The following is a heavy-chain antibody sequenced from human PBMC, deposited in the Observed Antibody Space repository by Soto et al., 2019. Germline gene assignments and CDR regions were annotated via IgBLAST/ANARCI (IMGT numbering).Heavy chain of an antibody. V-gene: IGHV1-69*12. CDR2: IIPIFGTA. J-gene: IGHJ5*02. Sequence: QVQLVQSGAEVKKPGSSVKVSCKASGGTFSSYAISWVRQAPGQGLEWMGGIIPIFGTANYAQKFQGRVTLTADQSTSTAYMELSSLRSEDTAVYYCARPFTIFGVVTPGGFDPWGQGTLVTVSS. CDR3: ARPFTIFGVVTPGGFDP. D-gene: IGHD3-3*01. CDR1: GGTFSSYA.